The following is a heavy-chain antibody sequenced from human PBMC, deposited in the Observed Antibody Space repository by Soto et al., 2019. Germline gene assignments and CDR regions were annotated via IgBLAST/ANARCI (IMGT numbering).Heavy chain of an antibody. CDR3: ARETVTVLPFDY. J-gene: IGHJ4*02. Sequence: QVQLVQSGAEVKKPGASVKVSCKASGYTFTSYAMHWVRQAPGQRLEWMGWINAGNGNTKYSQKFQGRVTITRDTSASTAYRELSSLRSEDTAVYYCARETVTVLPFDYWGQGTLVTVSS. CDR2: INAGNGNT. D-gene: IGHD4-17*01. V-gene: IGHV1-3*01. CDR1: GYTFTSYA.